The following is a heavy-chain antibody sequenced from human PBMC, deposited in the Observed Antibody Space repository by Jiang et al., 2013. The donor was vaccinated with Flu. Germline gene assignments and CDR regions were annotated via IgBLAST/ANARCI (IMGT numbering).Heavy chain of an antibody. Sequence: GLVKPLQTLSLTCAVSGASISSGAYSWSWIRQPPGKGLEWIGYLYHSGSTYYNPSLNSRATISVDGSKNQFSLRLTSVTAADTAVYYCARARSFGGSYYGPSDPWGQGTLVTVS. CDR2: LYHSGST. J-gene: IGHJ5*02. D-gene: IGHD1-26*01. V-gene: IGHV4-30-2*01. CDR3: ARARSFGGSYYGPSDP. CDR1: GASISSGAYS.